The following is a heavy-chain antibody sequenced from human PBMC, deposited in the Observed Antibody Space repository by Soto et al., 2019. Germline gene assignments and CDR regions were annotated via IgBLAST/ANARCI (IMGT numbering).Heavy chain of an antibody. J-gene: IGHJ5*02. V-gene: IGHV1-8*01. CDR2: MNPNSGNT. CDR1: GYTFTSYD. D-gene: IGHD6-25*01. Sequence: QVQLVQSGAEVKKPGASVKVSCKASGYTFTSYDINWVRQATGQGLEWMGWMNPNSGNTGYAQKSQXXVTMTRNTPNSTAYTELSSLRSEDTALYYWARERSSGWFDPWGQGTRVTVSS. CDR3: ARERSSGWFDP.